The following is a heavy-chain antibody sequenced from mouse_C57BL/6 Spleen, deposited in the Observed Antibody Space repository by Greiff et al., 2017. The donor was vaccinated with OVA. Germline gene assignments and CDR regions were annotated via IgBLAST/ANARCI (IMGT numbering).Heavy chain of an antibody. J-gene: IGHJ4*01. D-gene: IGHD2-1*01. Sequence: QVQLQQSGPELVKPGASVKISCKASGYAFSSSWMNWVKQRPGKGLEWIGRIYPGDGDTNYNGKFKGKATLTADKSSSTAYMQLSSLTSEDSAVYFCARDYYGNYDAMDYWGQGTSVTVSS. V-gene: IGHV1-82*01. CDR1: GYAFSSSW. CDR2: IYPGDGDT. CDR3: ARDYYGNYDAMDY.